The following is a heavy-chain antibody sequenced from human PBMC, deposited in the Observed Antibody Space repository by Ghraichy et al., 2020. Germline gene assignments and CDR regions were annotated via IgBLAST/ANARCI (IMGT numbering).Heavy chain of an antibody. CDR3: ARGNPNYRSLVHYYRFDP. CDR1: GGSFSGYY. J-gene: IGHJ5*02. D-gene: IGHD3-10*01. Sequence: SQTLSLTCAVYGGSFSGYYWSWIRQPPGKGLEWIGEINHSGSTNYNPSLKSRVTISVDTSKNQFSLKLSSVTAADTAGYYCARGNPNYRSLVHYYRFDPWGQGTLVTVSS. V-gene: IGHV4-34*01. CDR2: INHSGST.